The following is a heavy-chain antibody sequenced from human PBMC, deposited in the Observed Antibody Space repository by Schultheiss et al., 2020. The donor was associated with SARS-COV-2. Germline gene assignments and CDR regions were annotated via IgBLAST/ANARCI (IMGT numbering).Heavy chain of an antibody. D-gene: IGHD6-19*01. CDR3: AREGYSSGWHAMDY. J-gene: IGHJ4*02. CDR1: GFTFSSYG. CDR2: IWYDGSNK. V-gene: IGHV3-33*01. Sequence: GGSLRLSCAASGFTFSSYGMHWVRQAPGKGLEWVAVIWYDGSNKYYADSVKGRFTISRDNAKNSLYLQMNSLRAEDTAVYYCAREGYSSGWHAMDYWGQGTLVTVSS.